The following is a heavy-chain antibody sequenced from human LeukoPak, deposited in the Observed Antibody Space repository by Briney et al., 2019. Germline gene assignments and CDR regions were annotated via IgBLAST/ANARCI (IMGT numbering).Heavy chain of an antibody. CDR2: IYPGDSDT. J-gene: IGHJ6*02. CDR3: ARFMSERGYRGYHYYYYGMDV. Sequence: GESLKISCKGSGYSFTSYWIGWVRQMAGKGLEWMGIIYPGDSDTRYSPSFQGQVTIAADKSISTAYLQWSSLKASDTAMYYCARFMSERGYRGYHYYYYGMDVWGQGTTVTVSS. CDR1: GYSFTSYW. D-gene: IGHD5-12*01. V-gene: IGHV5-51*01.